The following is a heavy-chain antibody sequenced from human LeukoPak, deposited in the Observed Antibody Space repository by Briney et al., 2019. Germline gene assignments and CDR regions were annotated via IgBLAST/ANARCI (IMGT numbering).Heavy chain of an antibody. CDR3: ARETSLTGYASGLGFNY. Sequence: SETLSLTCTVSGGSISSYYWSWIRQPPGKGLEWIGYIYYSGSTNYNPSLKSRVTISVDTSKNQFSLKLSSVTAADTAVYYCARETSLTGYASGLGFNYWGQGILVTVSS. J-gene: IGHJ4*02. CDR1: GGSISSYY. V-gene: IGHV4-59*01. D-gene: IGHD6-19*01. CDR2: IYYSGST.